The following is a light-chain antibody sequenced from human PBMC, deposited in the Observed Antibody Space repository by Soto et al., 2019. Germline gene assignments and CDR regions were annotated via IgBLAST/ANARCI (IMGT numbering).Light chain of an antibody. V-gene: IGKV1-9*01. CDR1: QDIAIY. J-gene: IGKJ5*01. Sequence: IQLTQTPSSLSASVGDRVTITCRASQDIAIYLAWYQQKPGEAPKLLIYAASTLHGGVPSRFSGSGSGTDFALTITSLQAEDFATYYCQQYNSYSITFGQGTRLEIK. CDR3: QQYNSYSIT. CDR2: AAS.